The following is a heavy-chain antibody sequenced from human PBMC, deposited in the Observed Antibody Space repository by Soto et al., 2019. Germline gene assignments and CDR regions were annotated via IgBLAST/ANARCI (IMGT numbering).Heavy chain of an antibody. CDR1: GYSFTTYW. Sequence: GESLKISCKGSGYSFTTYWIAWVRQMSGKGLEWMGIIYPGDSDTTYSPSFHGQVTISADKSITTAYLQWSSLKASDTAMYYCAIYPPDYYDSSDYFPYFGSWGQGTLVTVSS. CDR3: AIYPPDYYDSSDYFPYFGS. V-gene: IGHV5-51*01. D-gene: IGHD3-22*01. CDR2: IYPGDSDT. J-gene: IGHJ4*02.